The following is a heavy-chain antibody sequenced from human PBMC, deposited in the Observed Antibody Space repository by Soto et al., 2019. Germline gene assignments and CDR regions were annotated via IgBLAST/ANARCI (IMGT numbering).Heavy chain of an antibody. V-gene: IGHV1-69*01. J-gene: IGHJ5*02. CDR2: IIPLFGTP. CDR1: PGTFSTYA. CDR3: ARGDLYYYGSGSYYSWFDP. Sequence: QVQLVQSGSEVKKPGSSVKVSCKASPGTFSTYAVSWVRQAPGQGLEWMGGIIPLFGTPNYAQKFQGRVTITADESMRTVYMELSSLTSEDTAVYYCARGDLYYYGSGSYYSWFDPWGQGTLVSVSS. D-gene: IGHD3-10*01.